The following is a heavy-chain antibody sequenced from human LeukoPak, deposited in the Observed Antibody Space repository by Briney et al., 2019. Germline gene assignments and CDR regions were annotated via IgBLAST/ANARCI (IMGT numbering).Heavy chain of an antibody. Sequence: GASVKVSCKASGYTFTSYGISWVRQAPGQGLEWMGWISAYNGNTNYAQKLQGRVTMTTDTSTSTAYMELRSLRSDDTAMYYCARGPEGFDWLPRVDPWGQGTLVTVSS. J-gene: IGHJ5*02. D-gene: IGHD3-9*01. CDR2: ISAYNGNT. CDR3: ARGPEGFDWLPRVDP. V-gene: IGHV1-18*04. CDR1: GYTFTSYG.